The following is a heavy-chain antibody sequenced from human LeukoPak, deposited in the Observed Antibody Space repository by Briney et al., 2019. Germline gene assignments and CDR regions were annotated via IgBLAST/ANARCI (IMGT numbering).Heavy chain of an antibody. D-gene: IGHD3-10*01. CDR3: ARRRYYYGSETYAFDI. V-gene: IGHV4-59*01. Sequence: PSETLSLTCTVSGGSISSYYWSWIRQPPGKGLEWIGYIYYSGSTNYNPSLKSRVTISVDTSKNQFSLKLSSVTAADTAVYYCARRRYYYGSETYAFDIWGQGTMVTVSS. CDR2: IYYSGST. CDR1: GGSISSYY. J-gene: IGHJ3*02.